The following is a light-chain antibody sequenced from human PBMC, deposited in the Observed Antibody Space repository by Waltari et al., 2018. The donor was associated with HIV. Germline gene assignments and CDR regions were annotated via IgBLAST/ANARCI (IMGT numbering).Light chain of an antibody. V-gene: IGKV1-39*01. CDR1: QYISNY. J-gene: IGKJ3*01. CDR3: QQGYSLPLT. CDR2: AGS. Sequence: DIQMTQSPSSLSASVGDKVTITCRASQYISNYLNWFRKKPGEAPQLLIYAGSFFHRGAPSRFSGSVAGTDFTLTISSLHREDFGTYYCQQGYSLPLTFGPGTKVDSK.